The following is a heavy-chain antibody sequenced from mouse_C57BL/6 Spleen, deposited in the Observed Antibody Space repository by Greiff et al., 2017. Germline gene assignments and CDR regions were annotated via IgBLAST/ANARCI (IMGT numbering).Heavy chain of an antibody. V-gene: IGHV1-64*01. J-gene: IGHJ2*01. D-gene: IGHD2-13*01. CDR3: ARSGDELRDYFEG. Sequence: VQLQQPGAELVKPGASVKLSCKASGYTFTSYWMHWVKQRPGQGLEWIGMIHPNSGSTNYNEKFKSKATLTVDKSSSTAYMQLSSLTSEDSAVYYCARSGDELRDYFEGWGQGTTLTVAT. CDR1: GYTFTSYW. CDR2: IHPNSGST.